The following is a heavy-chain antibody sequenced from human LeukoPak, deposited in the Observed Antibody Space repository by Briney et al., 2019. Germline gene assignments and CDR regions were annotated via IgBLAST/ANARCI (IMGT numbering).Heavy chain of an antibody. J-gene: IGHJ5*02. CDR1: GYIFTSYA. CDR2: INAGNGNT. Sequence: AASVKVSCKASGYIFTSYAMHWVRQAPGQRLEWMGWINAGNGNTKYSQKFQGRVTITRDTSASIVYMELSSLRSEDTAVYYCARDIDRVFNWFDPWGQGTLVTVSS. V-gene: IGHV1-3*01. CDR3: ARDIDRVFNWFDP. D-gene: IGHD6-13*01.